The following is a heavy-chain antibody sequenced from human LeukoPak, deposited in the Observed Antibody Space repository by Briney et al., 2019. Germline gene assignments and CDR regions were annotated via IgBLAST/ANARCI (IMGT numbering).Heavy chain of an antibody. Sequence: ASVKVSCKASGYTFTSYYMHWVRQAPGQGLEWMGIINPSGGSTSYAQKFQGIVTMTRDTSTSTVYMELYSLRSEDTAVYYCASSWDVDTAILDYWGQGTLVAVSS. CDR2: INPSGGST. V-gene: IGHV1-46*01. CDR3: ASSWDVDTAILDY. D-gene: IGHD5-18*01. J-gene: IGHJ4*02. CDR1: GYTFTSYY.